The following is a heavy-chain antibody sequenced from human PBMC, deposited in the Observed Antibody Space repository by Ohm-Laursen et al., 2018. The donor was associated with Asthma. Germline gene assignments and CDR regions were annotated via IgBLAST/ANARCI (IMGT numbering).Heavy chain of an antibody. CDR1: GGSISSYY. CDR3: ARSIYDSSGYYYFYFDY. J-gene: IGHJ4*02. Sequence: GTLSLTCTVSGGSISSYYWGWIRQPPGKGLEWIGSIYYSGSTYYNPSLKSRVTISVDTSKNQFSLKLSSVTAADTAVYYCARSIYDSSGYYYFYFDYWGQGTLVTVSS. V-gene: IGHV4-39*01. D-gene: IGHD3-22*01. CDR2: IYYSGST.